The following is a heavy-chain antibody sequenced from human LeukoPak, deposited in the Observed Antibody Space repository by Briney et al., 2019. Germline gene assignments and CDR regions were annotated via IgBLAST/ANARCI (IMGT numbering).Heavy chain of an antibody. V-gene: IGHV3-7*01. D-gene: IGHD5-12*01. CDR3: ARSVARFDY. J-gene: IGHJ4*02. CDR2: IKKDGSVR. CDR1: GFIFNNYW. Sequence: GGSLRLSCAASGFIFNNYWMSWVRQAPGKGLEWVANIKKDGSVRYYVDSVKGRFTISRDNAKNSLYLQMNSLRAEDTAVYYCARSVARFDYWGQGNLVTVSS.